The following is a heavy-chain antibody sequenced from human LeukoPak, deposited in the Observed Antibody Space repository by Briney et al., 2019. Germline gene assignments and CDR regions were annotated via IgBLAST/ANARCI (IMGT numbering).Heavy chain of an antibody. J-gene: IGHJ4*02. CDR2: ITKTGRTT. CDR1: GFSFNAYA. V-gene: IGHV3-23*01. CDR3: AKDHDNTDSYYYFDS. D-gene: IGHD3-10*01. Sequence: GGSLRISCAASGFSFNAYAMTWVRQAPGKGLEWVSSITKTGRTTSYTGSVKGRFTIPRDNSTNTLHLQMNRLRVEDTALYFCAKDHDNTDSYYYFDSWGLGTLVTVSS.